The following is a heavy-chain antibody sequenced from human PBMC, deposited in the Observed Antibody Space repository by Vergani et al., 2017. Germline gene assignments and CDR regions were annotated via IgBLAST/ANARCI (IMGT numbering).Heavy chain of an antibody. CDR1: GFPFSSHG. CDR3: AKAPDNGVCDY. Sequence: QVQLVESGGGVVQPGRSLRLPCAASGFPFSSHGVHWVRQAPGKGLEWVAVISYDGSNKYYADSVKGRFTISRDNSKNTLYLQMNSLRAEDTAVYYCAKAPDNGVCDYWGQGTLVTVSS. J-gene: IGHJ4*02. CDR2: ISYDGSNK. D-gene: IGHD2-8*01. V-gene: IGHV3-30*18.